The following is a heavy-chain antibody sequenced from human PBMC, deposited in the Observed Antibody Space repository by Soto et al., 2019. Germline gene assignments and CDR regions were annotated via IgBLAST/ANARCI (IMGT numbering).Heavy chain of an antibody. CDR3: ASTGGDYGDYYYGMDV. Sequence: SETLSLTCAVSGGSISSGGYSWSWIRQPPGKGLEWIGYIYYSGSTYYNPSLKSRVTISVDTSKNQFSLKLSSVTAADTAVYYCASTGGDYGDYYYGMDVWGQGTTVTVSS. CDR1: GGSISSGGYS. D-gene: IGHD4-17*01. J-gene: IGHJ6*02. V-gene: IGHV4-30-2*03. CDR2: IYYSGST.